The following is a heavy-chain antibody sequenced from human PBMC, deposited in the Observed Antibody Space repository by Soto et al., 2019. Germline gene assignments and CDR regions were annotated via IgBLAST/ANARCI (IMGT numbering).Heavy chain of an antibody. Sequence: GGSLRLSCAASGFTFSSYGMHWVRQAPGKGLEWVAVISYDGSNKYYADSVKGRFTISRDNSKNTLYLQMNSLRAEDTAVYYCAKDQGTMIVAAHGMDVWGQGTTVTVSS. CDR3: AKDQGTMIVAAHGMDV. V-gene: IGHV3-30*18. CDR2: ISYDGSNK. J-gene: IGHJ6*02. D-gene: IGHD3-22*01. CDR1: GFTFSSYG.